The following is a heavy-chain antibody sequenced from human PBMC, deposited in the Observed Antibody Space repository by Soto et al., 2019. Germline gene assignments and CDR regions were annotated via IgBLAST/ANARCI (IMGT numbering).Heavy chain of an antibody. V-gene: IGHV3-33*05. CDR3: ARDPSNIPGLGY. CDR2: ISYDGSNI. CDR1: EFNFGAFG. Sequence: PGGSLRLSCAAAEFNFGAFGMHWVRQAPGKGLEWVAVISYDGSNIYYGDSVKGRFTISRDNSNNPLYLQMNSLRAEDSAVYYCARDPSNIPGLGYWGQGTLVTVSS. J-gene: IGHJ4*02.